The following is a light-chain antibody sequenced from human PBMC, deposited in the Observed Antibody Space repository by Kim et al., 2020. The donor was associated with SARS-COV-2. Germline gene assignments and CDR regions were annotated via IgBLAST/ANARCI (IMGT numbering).Light chain of an antibody. CDR1: NIVTKN. V-gene: IGLV3-9*01. J-gene: IGLJ3*02. Sequence: SVALGQTARITCGGNNIVTKNVHWYQQKPGQAPVLVMYRDTNRPSGIPERFSGSNSGNTATLTISRAQAGDEADYYCQVWDSSTWVFGGGTKLTV. CDR2: RDT. CDR3: QVWDSSTWV.